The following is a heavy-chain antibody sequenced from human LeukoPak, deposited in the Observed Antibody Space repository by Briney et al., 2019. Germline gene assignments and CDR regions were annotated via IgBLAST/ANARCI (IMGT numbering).Heavy chain of an antibody. J-gene: IGHJ6*03. D-gene: IGHD1-26*01. V-gene: IGHV3-7*01. CDR3: AREEWELLRYYYYYMDV. Sequence: GGSLRLSCAASGFTFINYGMSWVRQAPGKGLEWVANIKQDGSEKYYVDSVKGRFTISRDNAKNSLYLQMNSLRAEDTAVYYCAREEWELLRYYYYYMDVWGKGTTVTVSS. CDR2: IKQDGSEK. CDR1: GFTFINYG.